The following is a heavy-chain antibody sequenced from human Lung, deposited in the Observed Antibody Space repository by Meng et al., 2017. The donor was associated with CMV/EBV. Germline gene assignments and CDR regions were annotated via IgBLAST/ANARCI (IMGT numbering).Heavy chain of an antibody. CDR3: LRRSGGSV. Sequence: VQLREPGPAMVQPSETLSLTCAVSGDSNTNHNWWAWVRQPPGKGLEWIGEIPHRGSSAYNPSLKSRVSMSIDKSKNQFSLKLTSVTAADTAVYHCLRRSGGSVWGQGTLVTVSS. V-gene: IGHV4-4*02. J-gene: IGHJ1*01. D-gene: IGHD3-10*01. CDR1: GDSNTNHNW. CDR2: IPHRGSS.